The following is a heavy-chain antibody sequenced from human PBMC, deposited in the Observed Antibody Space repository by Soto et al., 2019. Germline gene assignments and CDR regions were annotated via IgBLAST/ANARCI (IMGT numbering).Heavy chain of an antibody. CDR1: GFTFSSYG. Sequence: GGSLRLSCAASGFTFSSYGMHWVRQAPGKGLEWVAVISYDGSNKYYADSVKGRFTISRDNSKNTLYLQMNSLRAEDTAVYYCAKAVLRGDLYDDAFDIWGQGTMVTVSS. D-gene: IGHD2-21*02. CDR3: AKAVLRGDLYDDAFDI. V-gene: IGHV3-30*18. CDR2: ISYDGSNK. J-gene: IGHJ3*02.